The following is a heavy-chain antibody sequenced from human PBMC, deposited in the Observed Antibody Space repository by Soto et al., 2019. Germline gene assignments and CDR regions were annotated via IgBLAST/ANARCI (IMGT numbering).Heavy chain of an antibody. Sequence: GGSLRLSCAASGFTFSNAWMNWVRQAPGKGLEWVGRIKSKTDGGTTDYAAPVKGRFTISRDNAKNSLFLQMDSLRVEDTALYYCARDRAWSSFDYWGQGTQVTVSS. J-gene: IGHJ4*02. D-gene: IGHD6-19*01. V-gene: IGHV3-15*07. CDR1: GFTFSNAW. CDR2: IKSKTDGGTT. CDR3: ARDRAWSSFDY.